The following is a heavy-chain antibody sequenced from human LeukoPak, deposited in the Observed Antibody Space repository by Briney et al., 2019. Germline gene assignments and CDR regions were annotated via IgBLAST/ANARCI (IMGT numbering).Heavy chain of an antibody. CDR2: IYYSGST. D-gene: IGHD4-17*01. CDR3: ARDGDYGGPYYFDY. J-gene: IGHJ4*02. V-gene: IGHV4-61*01. CDR1: GGFVSSGSYY. Sequence: SETLSLTCTVSGGFVSSGSYYWSWIRQPPGKGLEWIGYIYYSGSTNYNPSLKSRVTISVDTSKNQFSLKLSSVTAADTAVYYCARDGDYGGPYYFDYWGQGTLVTVSS.